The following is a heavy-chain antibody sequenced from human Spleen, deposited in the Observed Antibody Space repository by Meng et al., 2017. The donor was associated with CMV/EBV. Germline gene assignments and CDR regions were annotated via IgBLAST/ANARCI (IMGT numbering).Heavy chain of an antibody. CDR1: GFTFSDYY. J-gene: IGHJ4*02. CDR3: ARSYDFWSASFDY. Sequence: GESLKISCAASGFTFSDYYMSWIRQAPGKGLEWVATIKPDASEQHYVDSVRGRFTISRDNAKNSLYLQVNSLRAEDTAVYYCARSYDFWSASFDYWGQGTLVTVSS. D-gene: IGHD3-3*01. V-gene: IGHV3-7*01. CDR2: IKPDASEQ.